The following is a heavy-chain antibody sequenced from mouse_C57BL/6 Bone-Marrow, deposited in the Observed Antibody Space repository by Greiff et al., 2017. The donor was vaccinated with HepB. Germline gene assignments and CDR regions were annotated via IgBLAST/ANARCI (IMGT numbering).Heavy chain of an antibody. CDR2: IHPNSGST. CDR1: GYTFTSYW. CDR3: ARRTFFDY. V-gene: IGHV1-64*01. J-gene: IGHJ2*01. Sequence: VQLQQPGAELVKPGASVKLSCKASGYTFTSYWMHWVKQRPGQGLEWIGMIHPNSGSTNYNEKFKSKATLTVDKSTCTAYMQLSSLTSEDSAVYYCARRTFFDYWGRGTTLTVSS.